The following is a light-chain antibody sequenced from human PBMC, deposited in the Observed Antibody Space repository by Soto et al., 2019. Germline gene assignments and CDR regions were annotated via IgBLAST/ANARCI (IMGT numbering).Light chain of an antibody. CDR3: SSFTSRFTFV. Sequence: QSALTQPASVSGSSGQSITISCTGTSSDVGSYNLVSWHQHHPGKAPKLIIYEGDKRPSGVSNRFSGSKSGNTASLTISGLQAEDEADYYCSSFTSRFTFVFGTGTKLTVL. CDR2: EGD. J-gene: IGLJ1*01. CDR1: SSDVGSYNL. V-gene: IGLV2-14*02.